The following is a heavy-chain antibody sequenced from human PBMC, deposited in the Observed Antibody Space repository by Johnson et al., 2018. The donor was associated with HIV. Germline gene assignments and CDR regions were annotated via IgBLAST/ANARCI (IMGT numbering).Heavy chain of an antibody. D-gene: IGHD7-27*01. J-gene: IGHJ3*02. CDR2: ISYDGRNK. Sequence: QMQLVESGGGVVQPGRSLRLSCAASGFTFSRYGMHWVRQAPGKGLQWVAVISYDGRNKYYADSVKARFTISRDNSKNTLYLQINSLRAEDTAVYYCASPYEWGTGAFDIWGQGTMVTVSA. CDR1: GFTFSRYG. CDR3: ASPYEWGTGAFDI. V-gene: IGHV3-30*03.